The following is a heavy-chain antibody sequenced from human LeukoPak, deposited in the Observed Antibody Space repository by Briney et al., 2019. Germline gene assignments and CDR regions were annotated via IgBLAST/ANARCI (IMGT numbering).Heavy chain of an antibody. Sequence: GGSLRLSCVVSGFTFNRCWMNWVRQAPGKGLEWVAHINPDGRDTYYVDSVKGRFTISRDNAQNSMYLQMNSLRVEDTAVYYCTSWGDTTAEYFQRWGQGTLVTVST. D-gene: IGHD2-21*02. V-gene: IGHV3-7*01. CDR2: INPDGRDT. CDR3: TSWGDTTAEYFQR. J-gene: IGHJ1*01. CDR1: GFTFNRCW.